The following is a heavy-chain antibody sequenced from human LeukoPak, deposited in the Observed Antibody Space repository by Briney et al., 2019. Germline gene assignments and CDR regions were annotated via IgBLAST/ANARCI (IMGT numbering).Heavy chain of an antibody. J-gene: IGHJ4*02. CDR1: GGSFSGYY. D-gene: IGHD1-26*01. CDR3: ARGTGSYSS. Sequence: SETLSLTCAAYGGSFSGYYWSWIRQPPGKGLEWIGEINHSGSTNYNPSLKSRVTISVDTSKNQFSLKLSSVTAADTAVYYCARGTGSYSSWGQGTLVTVSS. CDR2: INHSGST. V-gene: IGHV4-34*01.